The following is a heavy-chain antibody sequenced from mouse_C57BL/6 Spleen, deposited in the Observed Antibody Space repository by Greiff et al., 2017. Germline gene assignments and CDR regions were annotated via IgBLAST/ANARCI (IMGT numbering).Heavy chain of an antibody. CDR2: ISGGGGNT. CDR3: ARRDGYYPLYAMDY. D-gene: IGHD2-3*01. Sequence: EVQGVESGGGLVKPGGSLKLSCAASGFTFSSYTMSWVRQTPEKRLEWVATISGGGGNTYYPDSVKGRFTISRDNAKNTLYLQMSSLRSEDTALYYCARRDGYYPLYAMDYWGQGTSVTVSS. CDR1: GFTFSSYT. V-gene: IGHV5-9*01. J-gene: IGHJ4*01.